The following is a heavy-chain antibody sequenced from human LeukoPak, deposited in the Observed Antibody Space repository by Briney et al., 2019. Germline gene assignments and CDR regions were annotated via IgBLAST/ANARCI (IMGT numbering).Heavy chain of an antibody. CDR3: ARGPSGGNGFSY. V-gene: IGHV3-7*04. D-gene: IGHD2-15*01. CDR1: GFTFSRYW. J-gene: IGHJ4*02. Sequence: PGGSLRLSCGASGFTFSRYWMSWVRQAPGEWLEWVANIKQDGSERYYVDSVKGRFTISRDNAKNSLYLQMNSLRAVDTAVYYCARGPSGGNGFSYWGLGTLVTVSS. CDR2: IKQDGSER.